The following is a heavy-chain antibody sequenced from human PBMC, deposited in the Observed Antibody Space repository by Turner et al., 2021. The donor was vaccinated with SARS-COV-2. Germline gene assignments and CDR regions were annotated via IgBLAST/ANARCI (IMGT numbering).Heavy chain of an antibody. D-gene: IGHD3-22*01. CDR1: GFTFNSYS. CDR3: ARWAYFDSSGYYPSHFDY. Sequence: EVQLVESGGGLVKPGGSLRHSRAAPGFTFNSYSMNWVRQAPGKGREWVSSISSSSSYIYYADSVKGRFTISRDNAKNSLYLQMNSLRAEDTAVYYCARWAYFDSSGYYPSHFDYWGQGTLVTVSS. V-gene: IGHV3-21*01. J-gene: IGHJ4*02. CDR2: ISSSSSYI.